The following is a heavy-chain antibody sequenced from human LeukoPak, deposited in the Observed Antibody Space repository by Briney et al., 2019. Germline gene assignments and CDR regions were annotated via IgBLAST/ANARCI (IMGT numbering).Heavy chain of an antibody. CDR2: IYPVDSDI. J-gene: IGHJ4*02. CDR1: GFSFTFTKNW. Sequence: GESLKISCKASGFSFTFTKNWIGWVRQVPGNGLEWMGIIYPVDSDIRYNPSFQGQVTISVDKSISTTYLQRSSLQASDTAMYFCARPSGFTYGRFDNWGQGTLVTVSS. CDR3: ARPSGFTYGRFDN. D-gene: IGHD5-18*01. V-gene: IGHV5-51*01.